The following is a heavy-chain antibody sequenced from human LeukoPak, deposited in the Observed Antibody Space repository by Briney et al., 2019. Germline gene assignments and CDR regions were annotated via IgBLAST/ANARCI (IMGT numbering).Heavy chain of an antibody. CDR2: INHSGSN. D-gene: IGHD6-13*01. CDR1: GGSFRCYY. J-gene: IGHJ4*02. CDR3: ARVRFVRRQQQLTGGDY. Sequence: SETLPLTCAVYGGSFRCYYGIGIRQPPGKGVEERGEINHSGSNTYNPSLKSRLTISVEASTNKFSLKLSSVTAVDTAVYYCARVRFVRRQQQLTGGDYWGQGTLVTVSS. V-gene: IGHV4-34*01.